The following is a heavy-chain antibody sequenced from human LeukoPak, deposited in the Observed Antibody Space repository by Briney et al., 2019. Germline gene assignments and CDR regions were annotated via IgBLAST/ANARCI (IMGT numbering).Heavy chain of an antibody. CDR2: ISSSSYI. V-gene: IGHV3-21*01. Sequence: GGSLRLSCAASGFTFSSYSMNWVRQAPGKGLEWVSSISSSSYIYYADSVKGRFTISRDNAKNSLYLQMNSLRAEDTAVYYCARDSDYGDTLGPFDYWGQGTLVTVSS. J-gene: IGHJ4*02. CDR3: ARDSDYGDTLGPFDY. D-gene: IGHD4-17*01. CDR1: GFTFSSYS.